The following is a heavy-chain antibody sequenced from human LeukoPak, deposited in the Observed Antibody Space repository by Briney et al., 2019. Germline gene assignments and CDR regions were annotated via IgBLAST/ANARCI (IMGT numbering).Heavy chain of an antibody. J-gene: IGHJ4*02. CDR1: GGTFSSYA. CDR3: ARAGAAFYGDYAFDY. V-gene: IGHV1-69*13. D-gene: IGHD4-17*01. Sequence: GVSVKVSCKASGGTFSSYAISWVRQAPGQGLEWMGGIIPIFGTANYAQKFQGRVTITADESTSTAYMELSGLRSEDTAVYYCARAGAAFYGDYAFDYWGQGTLVTVSS. CDR2: IIPIFGTA.